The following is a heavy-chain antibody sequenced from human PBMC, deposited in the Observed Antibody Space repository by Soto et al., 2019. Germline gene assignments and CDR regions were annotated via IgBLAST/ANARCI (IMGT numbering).Heavy chain of an antibody. J-gene: IGHJ4*02. Sequence: GGSLRLSCEASGFVYSQYAMHWVRQAPGKGPEWVALIWNDGSQKNYVDSVKGRFTIYRDNAKNSLYLQMNSLRAEDTAVYYCARDKVVGPTTLDYWGQGTLVTVSS. CDR1: GFVYSQYA. D-gene: IGHD1-26*01. V-gene: IGHV3-33*01. CDR2: IWNDGSQK. CDR3: ARDKVVGPTTLDY.